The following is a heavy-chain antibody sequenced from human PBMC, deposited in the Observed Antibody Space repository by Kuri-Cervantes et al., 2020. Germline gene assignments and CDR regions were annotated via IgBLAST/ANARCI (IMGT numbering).Heavy chain of an antibody. V-gene: IGHV3-23*01. CDR3: AKEAGPYDRWYYGMDV. D-gene: IGHD5-12*01. CDR1: GFTFSSYA. Sequence: GESLKISCAASGFTFSSYAMSWVRQAPGKGLEWVSAISGSGGSTYYADSVKGRFTISRDNSKNTLYLQMNSLRAEDTAVYYCAKEAGPYDRWYYGMDVWGQGTTVTVSS. J-gene: IGHJ6*02. CDR2: ISGSGGST.